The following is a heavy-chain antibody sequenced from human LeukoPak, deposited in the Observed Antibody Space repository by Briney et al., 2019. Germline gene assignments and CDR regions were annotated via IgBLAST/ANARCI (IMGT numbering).Heavy chain of an antibody. V-gene: IGHV5-51*01. CDR2: IYPGDSDT. D-gene: IGHD5-24*01. J-gene: IGHJ4*02. Sequence: GESLKISCKGFGYNFTSYWIGWVRQMPGKGLEYMGIIYPGDSDTRYSPSFQGQVTISADESTTTAYLQWNSLKASDTAMYYCVRLTATEISTPDYWGQGTLVTVSS. CDR3: VRLTATEISTPDY. CDR1: GYNFTSYW.